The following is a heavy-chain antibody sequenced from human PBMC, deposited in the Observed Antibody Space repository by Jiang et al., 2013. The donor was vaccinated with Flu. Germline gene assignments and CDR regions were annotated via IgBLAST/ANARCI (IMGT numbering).Heavy chain of an antibody. Sequence: KKPGASVKVSCKASGYTFTSYYMHWVRQAPGQGLEWMGIINPSGGSTSYAQKFQGRVTMTRDTSTSTVYMELSSLRSEDTAVYYCARDKGRSGGSSYYFDYWGQGTLVTVSS. D-gene: IGHD2-15*01. V-gene: IGHV1-46*01. J-gene: IGHJ4*02. CDR3: ARDKGRSGGSSYYFDY. CDR2: INPSGGST. CDR1: GYTFTSYY.